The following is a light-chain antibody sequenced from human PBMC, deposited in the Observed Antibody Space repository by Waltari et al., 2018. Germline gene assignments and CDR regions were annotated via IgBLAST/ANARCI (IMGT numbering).Light chain of an antibody. CDR1: QDIVTW. J-gene: IGKJ4*01. V-gene: IGKV1-12*01. CDR3: QQAKQFPLT. Sequence: DIQLTQSPSFVSASVGDRVTLTWRASQDIVTWLAWYQKKPCQGPTLLIYATFILQTGVPARFSGSGSGTEFTLTISGLQPEDSANYYCQQAKQFPLTFGGGTHVEIK. CDR2: ATF.